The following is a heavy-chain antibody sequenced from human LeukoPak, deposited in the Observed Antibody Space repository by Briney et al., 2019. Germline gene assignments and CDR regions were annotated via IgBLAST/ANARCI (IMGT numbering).Heavy chain of an antibody. D-gene: IGHD2-2*01. J-gene: IGHJ3*01. CDR2: LSSGYNT. CDR3: ARRYCSTCPTGHAFDL. V-gene: IGHV3-53*01. CDR1: GFSVNTYY. Sequence: GGSLRLSCAASGFSVNTYYMSWVHQAPGRGLEWVSALSSGYNTHYADSVNGRFTISRDNSKNTLYLQLNSLRAEDTAVYYCARRYCSTCPTGHAFDLWGQGTMVTVSS.